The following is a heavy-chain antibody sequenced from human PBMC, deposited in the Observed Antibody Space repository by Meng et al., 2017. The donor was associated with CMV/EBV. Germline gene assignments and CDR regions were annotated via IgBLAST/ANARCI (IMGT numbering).Heavy chain of an antibody. D-gene: IGHD2/OR15-2a*01. CDR3: ARAYLGLCGWFDP. CDR2: INPNSGGT. Sequence: ASVKVSCKASGYTFTGYYMHWVRQAPGQGLEWMGWINPNSGGTNYAQKFQGRVTMTRDTSISTAYMELSRLRSDDTAVYYCARAYLGLCGWFDPWGQGTLVTVSS. CDR1: GYTFTGYY. V-gene: IGHV1-2*02. J-gene: IGHJ5*02.